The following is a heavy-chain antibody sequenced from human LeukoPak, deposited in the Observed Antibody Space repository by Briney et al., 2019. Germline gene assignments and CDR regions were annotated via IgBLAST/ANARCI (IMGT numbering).Heavy chain of an antibody. V-gene: IGHV4-34*01. CDR3: ARRGGYSGYRHNPLSYCFDY. Sequence: KTSETLSLTCAVYGGSFSGYYWSWIRQPPGKGLEWIGEINHSGSTNYNPSLKSRVTISVDTSKNQFSLKLSSVTAADTAVYYCARRGGYSGYRHNPLSYCFDYWGQGTLVTVSS. D-gene: IGHD5-12*01. CDR1: GGSFSGYY. CDR2: INHSGST. J-gene: IGHJ4*02.